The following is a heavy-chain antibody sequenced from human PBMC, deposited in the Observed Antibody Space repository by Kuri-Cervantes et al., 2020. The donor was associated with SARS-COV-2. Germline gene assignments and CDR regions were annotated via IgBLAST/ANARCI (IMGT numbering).Heavy chain of an antibody. CDR2: INQDGSEK. CDR1: GFTFTDYW. D-gene: IGHD3-3*01. J-gene: IGHJ6*02. V-gene: IGHV3-7*04. Sequence: ETLSLTCAASGFTFTDYWMTWVRQAPGKGLEWVANINQDGSEKSYVDSVKGRFTISRDNAKNSLYLQMNSLRAEDTAVYYCARGTLVPYYYDALDVWGQGTTVTVSS. CDR3: ARGTLVPYYYDALDV.